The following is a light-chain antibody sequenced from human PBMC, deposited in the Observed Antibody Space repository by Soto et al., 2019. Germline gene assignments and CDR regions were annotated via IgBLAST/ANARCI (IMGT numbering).Light chain of an antibody. CDR2: AAS. CDR3: QQTYSSPRT. V-gene: IGKV1-39*01. CDR1: QSVGSN. J-gene: IGKJ1*01. Sequence: MTQSPATLSVSPGERATLSCRASQSVGSNLAWYQQKPGKAPNLLIYAASSLQTGVPSRFTGSGSGTDFTLTISNLQPEDFAVYYCQQTYSSPRTFGQGTKVEIK.